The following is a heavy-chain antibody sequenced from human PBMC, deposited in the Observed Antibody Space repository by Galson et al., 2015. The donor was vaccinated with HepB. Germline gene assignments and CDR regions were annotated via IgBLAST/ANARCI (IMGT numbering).Heavy chain of an antibody. CDR3: ARDWFGSNDVCSDCFDP. J-gene: IGHJ5*02. V-gene: IGHV1-18*01. D-gene: IGHD2-8*01. Sequence: SVKVSCKASGYTFISYGMSWVRQAPGQGLEWVGWVSTSNDDTNYAQNVQDRVTMTTDTSTSTVYMELRSLRSDDTAVYYCARDWFGSNDVCSDCFDPWGQGTLVTVSS. CDR1: GYTFISYG. CDR2: VSTSNDDT.